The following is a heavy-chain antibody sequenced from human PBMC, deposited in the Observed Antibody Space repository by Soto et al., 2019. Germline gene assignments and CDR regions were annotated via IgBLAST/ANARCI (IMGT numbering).Heavy chain of an antibody. Sequence: GGSLRLSCAASGFTFSSYAMHWVRQAPGKGLEWLAVIWYDGSNKYYADSVKGRFTISTDNSKNTLYLQMNSLRAEDTAVYYCARDKLELRVFNWFDPWGQGTLVTVS. J-gene: IGHJ5*02. CDR2: IWYDGSNK. CDR1: GFTFSSYA. V-gene: IGHV3-33*01. D-gene: IGHD1-7*01. CDR3: ARDKLELRVFNWFDP.